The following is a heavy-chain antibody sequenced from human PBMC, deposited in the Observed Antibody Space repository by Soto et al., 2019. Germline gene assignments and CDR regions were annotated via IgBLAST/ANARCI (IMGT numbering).Heavy chain of an antibody. Sequence: ASVKVSCKASGYTFTSYGVQWVRQAPGQRLEWVGWINVGNGNRKYSQKFQGRVTITRDTSASTAYMELSSLRSEDTAVYYCARGSSSSSYGWFDFWGQGILVTVSS. V-gene: IGHV1-3*01. CDR1: GYTFTSYG. D-gene: IGHD6-13*01. CDR3: ARGSSSSSYGWFDF. CDR2: INVGNGNR. J-gene: IGHJ5*01.